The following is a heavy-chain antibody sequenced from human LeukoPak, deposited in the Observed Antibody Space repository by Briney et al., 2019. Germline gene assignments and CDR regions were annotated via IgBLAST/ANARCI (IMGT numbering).Heavy chain of an antibody. Sequence: SETLSLTCTVSGGSISSSTSHWGWIRQPPGKGLEWIGTIHYSGRTYYNPSLESRVTISVDTSKNQFSLRLTSVTAADTTVYYCARHQTGYGSAWSLHQFDSWGQGTLVTVSS. CDR1: GGSISSSTSH. CDR3: ARHQTGYGSAWSLHQFDS. CDR2: IHYSGRT. J-gene: IGHJ4*02. V-gene: IGHV4-39*01. D-gene: IGHD6-13*01.